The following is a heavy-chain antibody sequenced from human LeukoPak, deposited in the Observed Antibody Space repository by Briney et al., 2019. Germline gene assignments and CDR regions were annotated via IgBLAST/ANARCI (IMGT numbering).Heavy chain of an antibody. V-gene: IGHV4-59*01. Sequence: SETLSLTCTVSGGSISSYYWSWIRQPPGKGLEWIGYIYYSGSTKYTPSLKSRVTISVDTSKNQFSLKLSSVTAADTAVYYCARVRSHGSGPEDFDYWGQGTLVTVSS. CDR2: IYYSGST. CDR3: ARVRSHGSGPEDFDY. D-gene: IGHD3-10*01. CDR1: GGSISSYY. J-gene: IGHJ4*02.